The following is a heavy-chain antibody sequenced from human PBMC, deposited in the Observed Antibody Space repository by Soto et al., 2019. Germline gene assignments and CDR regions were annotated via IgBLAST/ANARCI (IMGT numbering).Heavy chain of an antibody. CDR2: IDPSDSYT. CDR3: ARRQLDTLDWFDP. V-gene: IGHV5-10-1*01. D-gene: IGHD6-6*01. CDR1: GYSFTSYL. Sequence: PGESLKISCKGSGYSFTSYLISWVRQMPGKGLEWMGRIDPSDSYTNYSPSFQGHVTISADKSISTAYLQWSSLKASDTAMYYCARRQLDTLDWFDPWGQGTLVTVSS. J-gene: IGHJ5*02.